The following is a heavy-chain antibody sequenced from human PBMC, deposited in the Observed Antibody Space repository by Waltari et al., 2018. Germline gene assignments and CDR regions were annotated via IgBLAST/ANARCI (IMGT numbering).Heavy chain of an antibody. J-gene: IGHJ4*02. V-gene: IGHV3-7*03. D-gene: IGHD3-10*01. CDR2: INQDGSER. CDR1: GFTFSGYW. Sequence: EVLLVESGGGLVQPGGSLRLSCAAPGFTFSGYWMTWVRQTPGKGPEWVANINQDGSERNYVDSVKGRFTVSRDNAKNLLYLQINSLRADDTAIYYCTRDRRGTPLFDYWGQGTLVTVSS. CDR3: TRDRRGTPLFDY.